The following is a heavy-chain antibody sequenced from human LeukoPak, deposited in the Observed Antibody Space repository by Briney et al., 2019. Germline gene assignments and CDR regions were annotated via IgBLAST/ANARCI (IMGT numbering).Heavy chain of an antibody. J-gene: IGHJ3*02. V-gene: IGHV4-31*03. CDR3: ARDCSSTSCYQGEDAFDI. D-gene: IGHD2-2*01. CDR2: IYYSGST. Sequence: SETLSLTCTVSGGSISSGGYYWSWIRQHPGKGLEWIGYIYYSGSTYYNPSLKSRVTISVDTSKIQFPLKLSSVTAADTAVYYCARDCSSTSCYQGEDAFDIWGQGTMVTVSS. CDR1: GGSISSGGYY.